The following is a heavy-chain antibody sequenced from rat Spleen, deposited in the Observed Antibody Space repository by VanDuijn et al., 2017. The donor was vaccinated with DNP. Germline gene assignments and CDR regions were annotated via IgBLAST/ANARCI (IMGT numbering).Heavy chain of an antibody. Sequence: EVQLVESGGGLVQPGNSLRLSCAASGFIFSNYDMAWVRQAPTKGLEWVASISTSGGSTYYRDSVKGRFTVSRDNAKSTLYLQMDSLRSEDTATYYCARRAFDYWGQGVMVTVSS. CDR1: GFIFSNYD. CDR2: ISTSGGST. J-gene: IGHJ2*01. CDR3: ARRAFDY. V-gene: IGHV5S23*01.